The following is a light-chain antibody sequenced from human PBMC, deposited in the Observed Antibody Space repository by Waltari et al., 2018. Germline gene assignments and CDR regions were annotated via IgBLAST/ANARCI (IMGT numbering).Light chain of an antibody. Sequence: DIQMNQSPSTLSASVGDRVTITCRASQSVGNWLALYQQKPGKAPKRLSYKTSSLQSGGPSRCSGSGSVTQFTLTISSLQPDDFATYYCQQNNSHLWTFGQGTKVDIK. CDR2: KTS. V-gene: IGKV1-5*03. CDR1: QSVGNW. J-gene: IGKJ1*01. CDR3: QQNNSHLWT.